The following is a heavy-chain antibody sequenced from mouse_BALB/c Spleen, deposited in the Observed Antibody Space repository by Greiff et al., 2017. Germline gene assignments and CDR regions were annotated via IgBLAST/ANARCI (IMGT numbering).Heavy chain of an antibody. D-gene: IGHD1-2*01. V-gene: IGHV5-9-3*01. CDR3: ARPFTTATNAMDY. CDR1: GFTFSSYA. CDR2: ISSGGSYT. Sequence: EVQLVESGGGLVKPGGSLKLSCAASGFTFSSYAMSWVRQTPEKRLEWVATISSGGSYTYYPDSVKGRFTISRDNAKNTLYLQMSSLRSEDTAMYYCARPFTTATNAMDYWGQGTSVTVSS. J-gene: IGHJ4*01.